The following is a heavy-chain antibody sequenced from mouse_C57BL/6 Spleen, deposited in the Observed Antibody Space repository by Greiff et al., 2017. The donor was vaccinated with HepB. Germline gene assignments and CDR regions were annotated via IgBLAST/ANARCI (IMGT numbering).Heavy chain of an antibody. V-gene: IGHV1-76*01. CDR2: IYPGSGNT. CDR1: GYTFTDYY. D-gene: IGHD2-3*01. Sequence: VQLQQSGAELVRPGASVKLSCKASGYTFTDYYINWVKQRPGQGLEWIARIYPGSGNTYYNEKFKGKATLTAEKSSSTAYMQLSSLTSEDSAVYFCASPLIYDGYYEFAYWGQGTLVTVSA. CDR3: ASPLIYDGYYEFAY. J-gene: IGHJ3*01.